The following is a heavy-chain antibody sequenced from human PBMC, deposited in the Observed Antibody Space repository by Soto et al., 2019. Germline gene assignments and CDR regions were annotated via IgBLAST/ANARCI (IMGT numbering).Heavy chain of an antibody. V-gene: IGHV3-33*06. Sequence: GGSLRLCCAASGFTFSSYGMHWVRQAPGKGLEWVAVIWYDGSNKYYADSVKGRFTISRDNSKNTLYLQMNSLRAEDTAVYYCAKNGQYTAMAWDDYWGQGTLVTVSS. CDR1: GFTFSSYG. D-gene: IGHD5-18*01. J-gene: IGHJ4*02. CDR3: AKNGQYTAMAWDDY. CDR2: IWYDGSNK.